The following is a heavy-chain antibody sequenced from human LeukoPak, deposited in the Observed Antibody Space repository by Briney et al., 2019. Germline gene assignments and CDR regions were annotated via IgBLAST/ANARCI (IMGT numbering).Heavy chain of an antibody. D-gene: IGHD3-3*01. CDR2: IKQDGSEK. V-gene: IGHV3-7*01. CDR3: ASTSSFWSAYTYYFDY. J-gene: IGHJ4*02. CDR1: GFTFSSYW. Sequence: GGSLRLSCAASGFTFSSYWTSWVRQAPGKGLEWVANIKQDGSEKYYVDSVKGRFTISRDNAKNSLYLQMNSLRAEDTAVYYCASTSSFWSAYTYYFDYWGQGTLVTVSS.